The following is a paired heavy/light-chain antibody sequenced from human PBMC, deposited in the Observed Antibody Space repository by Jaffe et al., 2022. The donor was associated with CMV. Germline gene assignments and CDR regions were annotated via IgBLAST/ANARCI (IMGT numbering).Light chain of an antibody. CDR3: CSYAGSTTFVV. J-gene: IGLJ2*01. Sequence: QSALTQPASVSGSPGQSVTISCTGTSSDVGSYNLVSWYQLDPGNAPKLLIYEVTKRPSGVSSRFSGSKSGTTASLTISGLQAEDEADYFCCSYAGSTTFVVFGGGTKLTVL. V-gene: IGLV2-23*02. CDR1: SSDVGSYNL. CDR2: EVT.
Heavy chain of an antibody. Sequence: EVQLEESGGGLVHPGESLRLSCAASGFTFGNSWMTWVRLAPGKGLEWVAIINVDETETYYVESIKGRFTISRDNAKNFLYLQMNSLRADDTAVYFCARGGALAGYFYWHFDLWGRGTLVTVSS. CDR3: ARGGALAGYFYWHFDL. CDR2: INVDETET. D-gene: IGHD3-9*01. V-gene: IGHV3-7*03. CDR1: GFTFGNSW. J-gene: IGHJ2*01.